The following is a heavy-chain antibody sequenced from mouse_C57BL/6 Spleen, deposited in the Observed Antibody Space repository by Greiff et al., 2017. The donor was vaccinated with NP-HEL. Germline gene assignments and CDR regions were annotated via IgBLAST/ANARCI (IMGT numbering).Heavy chain of an antibody. CDR2: IYPGSGNT. V-gene: IGHV1-81*01. CDR3: EQEKVPYGNYSYYFDY. CDR1: GYTFTSYG. D-gene: IGHD2-1*01. J-gene: IGHJ2*01. Sequence: QVQLQQSGAELARPGASVKLSCKASGYTFTSYGISWVKQRTGQGLEWIGEIYPGSGNTYYNEKFKGKATLTADKSSSTAYMELLSLPPADSAVYFIEQEKVPYGNYSYYFDYWGQGTTLTVSS.